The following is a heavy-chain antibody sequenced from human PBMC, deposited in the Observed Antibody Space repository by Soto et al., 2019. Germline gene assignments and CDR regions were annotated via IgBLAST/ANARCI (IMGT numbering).Heavy chain of an antibody. CDR3: AKDYSSVPDY. D-gene: IGHD3-10*01. CDR1: GFPFGGHW. V-gene: IGHV3-74*01. J-gene: IGHJ4*02. Sequence: EVPLVESGGGLVQPGGSLRLSCAASGFPFGGHWMYWVRQAPGKGLVWVSRMNPDGTFASYADSVKGRFFTSRDNAKNTLYLQMNSLRDEDTAVYYCAKDYSSVPDYWGQGTLVTVSS. CDR2: MNPDGTFA.